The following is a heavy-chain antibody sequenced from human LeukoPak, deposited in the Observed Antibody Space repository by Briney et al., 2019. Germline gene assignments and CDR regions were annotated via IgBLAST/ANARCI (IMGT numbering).Heavy chain of an antibody. CDR3: ARQRRIAAAGTRGYFDY. V-gene: IGHV3-48*03. Sequence: PGGSLRLSCAASGFTFSSYEMNWVRQAPGKGLEWVSYISSSGSTIYYADSVEGRFTISRDNAKNSLYLQMNSLRAEDTAVYYCARQRRIAAAGTRGYFDYWGQGTLVTVSS. CDR2: ISSSGSTI. J-gene: IGHJ4*02. D-gene: IGHD6-13*01. CDR1: GFTFSSYE.